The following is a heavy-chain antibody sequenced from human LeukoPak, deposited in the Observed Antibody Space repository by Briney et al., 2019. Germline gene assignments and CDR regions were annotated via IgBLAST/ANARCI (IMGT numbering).Heavy chain of an antibody. V-gene: IGHV4-59*12. J-gene: IGHJ4*02. D-gene: IGHD3-10*01. CDR2: ISNSGST. Sequence: PSETLSLTCTVSGGAITSSYWSWVRQPPGKGLEYIGHISNSGSTNYNPSLKSRVTISVDTSKNQFSLKLSSVTAADTAVYYCARGTTPYYYGSGSHIGGVYFDYWGQGTLVTVSS. CDR1: GGAITSSY. CDR3: ARGTTPYYYGSGSHIGGVYFDY.